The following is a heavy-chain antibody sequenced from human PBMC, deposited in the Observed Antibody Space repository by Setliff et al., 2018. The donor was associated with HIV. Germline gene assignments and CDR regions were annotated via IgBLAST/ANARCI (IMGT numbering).Heavy chain of an antibody. Sequence: SETLSLTCTVSGGSMSTYYWSWIRQPPGKGLEWIGYIYTSGSTNYNPSLRSRVTILVDTSKNHFSLRLSSVTAADTAVYYCARCYYNFWSGYPLDYMDVWGKGTTVTVS. D-gene: IGHD3-3*01. J-gene: IGHJ6*03. CDR2: IYTSGST. CDR3: ARCYYNFWSGYPLDYMDV. CDR1: GGSMSTYY. V-gene: IGHV4-4*08.